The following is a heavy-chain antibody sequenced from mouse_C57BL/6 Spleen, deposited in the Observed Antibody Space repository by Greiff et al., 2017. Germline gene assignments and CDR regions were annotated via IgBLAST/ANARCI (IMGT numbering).Heavy chain of an antibody. D-gene: IGHD1-1*01. CDR2: IYPRSGNT. CDR1: GYTFTSYG. J-gene: IGHJ1*03. CDR3: ARWRLALYGRDWYFDV. V-gene: IGHV1-81*01. Sequence: QVQLKESGAELARPGASVKLSCKASGYTFTSYGISWVKQRTGQGLEWIGEIYPRSGNTYYNEKFKGKATLTADKSSSTAYMELRSLTSEDSAVYFCARWRLALYGRDWYFDVWGTGTTVSVSS.